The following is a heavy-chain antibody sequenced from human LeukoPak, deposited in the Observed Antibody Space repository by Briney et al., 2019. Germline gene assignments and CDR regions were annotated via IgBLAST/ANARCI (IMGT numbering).Heavy chain of an antibody. D-gene: IGHD3-10*01. J-gene: IGHJ3*02. Sequence: SETLSLTCTVPGGSISSYYWSWIRQPAGGGLEVGGRIYTSGSTNYNPSLKSRLTMSVDTSKNQFSLKLSSVTAADTAVYYCAREPGSNDAFDIWGQGTMVTVSS. CDR3: AREPGSNDAFDI. CDR1: GGSISSYY. V-gene: IGHV4-4*07. CDR2: IYTSGST.